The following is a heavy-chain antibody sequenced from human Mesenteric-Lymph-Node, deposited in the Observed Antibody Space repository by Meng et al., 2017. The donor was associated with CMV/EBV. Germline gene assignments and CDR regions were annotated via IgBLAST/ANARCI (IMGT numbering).Heavy chain of an antibody. Sequence: GESLKISCAASGITVSSNYMSWVRQAPGKGLEWVSYISSSSSTIYYADSVKGRFTISRDNAKNSLYLQMNSLRAEDTAVYYCARRSYYYGMDVWGQGTTVTVSS. CDR2: ISSSSSTI. J-gene: IGHJ6*02. V-gene: IGHV3-48*04. CDR3: ARRSYYYGMDV. CDR1: GITVSSNY.